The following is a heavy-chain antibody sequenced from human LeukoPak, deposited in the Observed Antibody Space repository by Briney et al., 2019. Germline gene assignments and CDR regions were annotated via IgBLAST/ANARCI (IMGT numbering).Heavy chain of an antibody. CDR2: ISYDGSNK. V-gene: IGHV3-30*04. Sequence: GRSLRLSCAASGITFSSYAMHWVRQAPGKGLEWVAVISYDGSNKYYADSVKGRFTISRDNSKNTLYLQMNSLRAEDTAVYYCAKGDGIVDYWGQGTLVTVSS. CDR1: GITFSSYA. CDR3: AKGDGIVDY. D-gene: IGHD1-26*01. J-gene: IGHJ4*02.